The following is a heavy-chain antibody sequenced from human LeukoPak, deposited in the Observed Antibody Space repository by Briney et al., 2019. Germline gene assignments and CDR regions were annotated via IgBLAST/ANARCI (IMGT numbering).Heavy chain of an antibody. CDR2: INPNSGGT. V-gene: IGHV1-2*02. CDR3: ARVRALRDDFWSGIYYYMDV. D-gene: IGHD3-3*01. CDR1: GYTFTVYY. J-gene: IGHJ6*03. Sequence: ASVKVSCKASGYTFTVYYMHWVRQAPGQGLEWMGWINPNSGGTNYAQKFQGRVTMTRDTSISTAYMELSSLRSEDTAAYYCARVRALRDDFWSGIYYYMDVWGKGTTVTVSS.